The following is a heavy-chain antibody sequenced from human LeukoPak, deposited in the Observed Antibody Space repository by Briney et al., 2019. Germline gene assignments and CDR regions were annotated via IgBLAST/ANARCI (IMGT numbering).Heavy chain of an antibody. D-gene: IGHD3-10*01. CDR2: ISSSGSTI. CDR1: GFTFSSYE. V-gene: IGHV3-48*03. CDR3: ARAIDYYGSGGYQGLDY. J-gene: IGHJ4*02. Sequence: PGGSLRLSCAASGFTFSSYETNWVRQAPGKGLEWVSYISSSGSTIYYADSVKGRFTISRDNAKNSLYLQMNSLRAEDTAVYYCARAIDYYGSGGYQGLDYWGQGTLVTVSS.